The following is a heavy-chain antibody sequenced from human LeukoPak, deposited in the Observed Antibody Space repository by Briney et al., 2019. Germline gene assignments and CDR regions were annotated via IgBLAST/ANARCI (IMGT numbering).Heavy chain of an antibody. D-gene: IGHD1-26*01. J-gene: IGHJ3*02. CDR2: IKQDGSEK. CDR3: ARSGTYRNAAFDI. V-gene: IGHV3-7*05. CDR1: GITFSSYW. Sequence: GGSLRLSCAASGITFSSYWMTWVRQAPGKGLEWVANIKQDGSEKYYVDSVKGRFTISRDNAKNSLDLQMNSLRAEGTAVYYCARSGTYRNAAFDIWGQGTMVTASS.